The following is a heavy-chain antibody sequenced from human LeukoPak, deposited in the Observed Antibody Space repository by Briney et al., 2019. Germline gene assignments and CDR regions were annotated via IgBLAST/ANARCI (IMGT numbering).Heavy chain of an antibody. V-gene: IGHV3-11*01. Sequence: GGSLRPSCAVSGFTFSDYYMSWVRQAPGKGLEWLSYISGSGITIYYADSVRGRFTISRDNAKSSLYLLINSLRAEDTAVYYCARDRQQLFDYWGQGTLVTVSS. D-gene: IGHD6-13*01. CDR2: ISGSGITI. CDR3: ARDRQQLFDY. J-gene: IGHJ4*02. CDR1: GFTFSDYY.